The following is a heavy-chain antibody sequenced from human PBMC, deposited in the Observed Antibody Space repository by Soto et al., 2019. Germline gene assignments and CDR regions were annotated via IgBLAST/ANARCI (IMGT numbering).Heavy chain of an antibody. Sequence: ASVKVSCKASGYTFTSYAMHWVRQAPGQRLEWMGWINAGNGNTKYSQKFQGRVTITRDTSASTAYMELSSLRSEDTAIYYCASLDTARIQIAGYWGQGIQVTVSS. CDR3: ASLDTARIQIAGY. D-gene: IGHD5-18*01. J-gene: IGHJ4*02. CDR1: GYTFTSYA. CDR2: INAGNGNT. V-gene: IGHV1-3*01.